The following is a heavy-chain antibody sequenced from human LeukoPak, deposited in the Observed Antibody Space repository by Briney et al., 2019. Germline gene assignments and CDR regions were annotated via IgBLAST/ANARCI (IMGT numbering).Heavy chain of an antibody. Sequence: GGSLRLSCAVSGFTFRNYLMHSVRQAPGQGLVWVSRINQDESKAYADSVRGRFTVSRDNAKNMLYLHLSGLRAEDTAVYFCGRGGDGIDFWGQGTTVIVSS. J-gene: IGHJ3*01. D-gene: IGHD5-24*01. CDR2: INQDESKA. CDR1: GFTFRNYL. V-gene: IGHV3-74*01. CDR3: GRGGDGIDF.